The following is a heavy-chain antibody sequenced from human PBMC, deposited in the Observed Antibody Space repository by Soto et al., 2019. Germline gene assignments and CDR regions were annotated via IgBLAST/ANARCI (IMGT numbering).Heavy chain of an antibody. Sequence: GASVKLSCEDPGFTFTSSAMQWVRQARGQRLEWIGWIGVYSGNTDHAQKLQERVTITTDTSTSTAYMELRSLRSDDTAVYYCARVSVVAAIAFDYWGQGTLVTVSS. J-gene: IGHJ4*02. CDR2: IGVYSGNT. D-gene: IGHD2-15*01. CDR1: GFTFTSSA. V-gene: IGHV1-58*02. CDR3: ARVSVVAAIAFDY.